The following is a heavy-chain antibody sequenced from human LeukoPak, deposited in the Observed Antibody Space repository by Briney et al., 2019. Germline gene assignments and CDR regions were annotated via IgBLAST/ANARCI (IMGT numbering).Heavy chain of an antibody. CDR1: GGSISSYY. V-gene: IGHV4-4*07. CDR2: IYTSGST. Sequence: SETLSLTCTVSGGSISSYYWSWIRQPAGKGLEWIGRIYTSGSTNYNPSLKSRVTMSVDTSKNQFSLRLSSVTAADTAVYYCARDGPNSGYDFLNWFDPWGQGTLVIVSS. D-gene: IGHD5-12*01. J-gene: IGHJ5*02. CDR3: ARDGPNSGYDFLNWFDP.